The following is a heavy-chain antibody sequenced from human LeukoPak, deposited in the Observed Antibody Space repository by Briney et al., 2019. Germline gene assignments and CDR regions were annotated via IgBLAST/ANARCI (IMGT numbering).Heavy chain of an antibody. CDR1: GGSISSGSYY. CDR3: ATGRGATTKFDY. CDR2: IYTSGSA. D-gene: IGHD5-24*01. Sequence: SQTLSLTCTVSGGSISSGSYYWSWIRQPAGKGLEWIGRIYTSGSASYNPSLKSRVTISVDTSKNHFSLKLNSVTAADTAVYYCATGRGATTKFDYWGQGTLVTVSS. J-gene: IGHJ4*02. V-gene: IGHV4-61*02.